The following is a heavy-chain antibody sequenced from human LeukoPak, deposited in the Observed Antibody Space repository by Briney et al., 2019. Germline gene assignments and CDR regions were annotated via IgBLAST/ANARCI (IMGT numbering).Heavy chain of an antibody. V-gene: IGHV4-30-2*01. J-gene: IGHJ5*02. CDR1: GGSISSGGYS. D-gene: IGHD3-10*01. CDR2: IYHSGST. CDR3: ARGTYYYGSGSYQNWFDP. Sequence: SQTLSLTCAVSGGSISSGGYSWSWIRQPPGKGLEWIGYIYHSGSTYYNPSLKSRVTISVDRSKNQFSLKLSSVTAADTAVYYCARGTYYYGSGSYQNWFDPWGQGTLVTVSS.